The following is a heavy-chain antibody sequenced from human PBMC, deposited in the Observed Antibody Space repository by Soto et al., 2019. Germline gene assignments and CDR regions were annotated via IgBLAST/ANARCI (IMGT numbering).Heavy chain of an antibody. J-gene: IGHJ6*02. Sequence: SETLSLTCTVSGGSVSSGSYYWSWIRQPPGKRLEWIGYIYYSGSTNYNPSLKSRVTISVDTSKNQFSLKLSSVTAADTAVYYCAREHHTSGYCSSTSCPFYYGMDVWGQGTTVTVSS. CDR2: IYYSGST. D-gene: IGHD2-2*01. V-gene: IGHV4-61*01. CDR3: AREHHTSGYCSSTSCPFYYGMDV. CDR1: GGSVSSGSYY.